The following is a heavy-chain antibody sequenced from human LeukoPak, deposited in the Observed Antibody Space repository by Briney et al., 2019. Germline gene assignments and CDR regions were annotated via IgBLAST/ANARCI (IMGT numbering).Heavy chain of an antibody. J-gene: IGHJ5*02. Sequence: SVKVSCKASGGTFSSYAISWVRQAPGQGLEWMGGIIPIFGTANYAQKFQGRVTITTDESTSTAYMELSSLRSEDTAVYHCARRYDSSGAWFDPWGQGTLVTVFS. CDR3: ARRYDSSGAWFDP. V-gene: IGHV1-69*05. CDR2: IIPIFGTA. CDR1: GGTFSSYA. D-gene: IGHD6-25*01.